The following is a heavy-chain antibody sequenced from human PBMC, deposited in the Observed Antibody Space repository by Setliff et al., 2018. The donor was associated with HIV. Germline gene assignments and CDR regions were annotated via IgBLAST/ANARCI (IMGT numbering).Heavy chain of an antibody. Sequence: SLRLSCAASGFTFSSYSMNWVRQIPGKGLEWVSYISSSDTTIYYAASVKGRFTISRDNAKNSLYLQMNSLRAVDTAVYYCATRVVVAATLAEYDYWGQGTLVTVSS. CDR3: ATRVVVAATLAEYDY. V-gene: IGHV3-48*04. CDR1: GFTFSSYS. D-gene: IGHD2-15*01. J-gene: IGHJ4*02. CDR2: ISSSDTTI.